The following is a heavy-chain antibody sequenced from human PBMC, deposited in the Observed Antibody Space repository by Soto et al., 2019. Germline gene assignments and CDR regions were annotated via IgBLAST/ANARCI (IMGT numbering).Heavy chain of an antibody. V-gene: IGHV4-31*03. CDR1: GGSISSGGYY. CDR3: ARDSDYGDYVLDY. D-gene: IGHD4-17*01. J-gene: IGHJ4*02. Sequence: SETLSLTCTVSGGSISSGGYYWSWIRQHPGKGLEWIGYIYYSGSTYYNPSLKSRVTISVDTSKNQFSLKLSSVTAADTAVYYCARDSDYGDYVLDYWGQGTLVTVSS. CDR2: IYYSGST.